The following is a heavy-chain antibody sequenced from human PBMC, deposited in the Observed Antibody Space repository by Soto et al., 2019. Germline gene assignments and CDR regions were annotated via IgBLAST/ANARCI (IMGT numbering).Heavy chain of an antibody. CDR3: ARPSYALNWDFHYGMQV. Sequence: QVHLQQWGAGVLKPSETLSLTCAVSGGSFSGYYWTWIRQIPGKGLEWIGEINQSGNTKYNPSLMRRVTISVDTSRNQCSLKLRSVTGADTAVYYCARPSYALNWDFHYGMQVWGQGTSVTVAS. V-gene: IGHV4-34*01. J-gene: IGHJ6*02. CDR2: INQSGNT. CDR1: GGSFSGYY. D-gene: IGHD2-8*01.